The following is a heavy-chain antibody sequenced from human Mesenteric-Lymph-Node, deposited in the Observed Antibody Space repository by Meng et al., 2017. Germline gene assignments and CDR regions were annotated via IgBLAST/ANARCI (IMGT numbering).Heavy chain of an antibody. Sequence: SETLSLTCTVSGGSISSGSYYWSWIRQPAGTGLEWIGRIYTSGSTNYNPSLKSRVTISVDTSKNQFSLKLSSVTAADTAVYYCARVSSSWKNDAFDIWGQGTMVTVSS. CDR3: ARVSSSWKNDAFDI. V-gene: IGHV4-61*02. J-gene: IGHJ3*02. D-gene: IGHD6-13*01. CDR1: GGSISSGSYY. CDR2: IYTSGST.